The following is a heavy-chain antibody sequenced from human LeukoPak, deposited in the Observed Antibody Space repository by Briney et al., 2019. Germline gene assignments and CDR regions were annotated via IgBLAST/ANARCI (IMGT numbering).Heavy chain of an antibody. Sequence: SETLSLTCSVSGGSISSSAYHWSWFRQHPGKGLEWIGYIYYTGRTYYSPSLKSRVTISLDTSKNQFSLNLSSLPAADTAVYYGASGEFRHGLQVNYGGQGTLSPSPQ. V-gene: IGHV4-31*03. CDR2: IYYTGRT. CDR1: GGSISSSAYH. J-gene: IGHJ4*02. CDR3: ASGEFRHGLQVNY. D-gene: IGHD3/OR15-3a*01.